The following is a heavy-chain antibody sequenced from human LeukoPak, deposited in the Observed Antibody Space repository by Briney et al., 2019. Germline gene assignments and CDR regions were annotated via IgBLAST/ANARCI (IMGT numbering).Heavy chain of an antibody. D-gene: IGHD3-22*01. CDR1: GYTFTSYG. CDR2: ISAYIGNT. V-gene: IGHV1-18*01. Sequence: ASVKVSCKASGYTFTSYGISWVRQAPGQGLEWMGWISAYIGNTNYAQKLQGRVTMTTDTSTSTAYMELRSLRSDDTAVYYCARDVRYYYDSSGKTTEYFQHWGQGTLVTISS. CDR3: ARDVRYYYDSSGKTTEYFQH. J-gene: IGHJ1*01.